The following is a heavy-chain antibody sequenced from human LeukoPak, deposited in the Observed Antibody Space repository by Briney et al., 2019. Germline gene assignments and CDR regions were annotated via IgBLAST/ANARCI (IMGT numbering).Heavy chain of an antibody. CDR1: GFTFNSYG. CDR3: AKDADTDYYYYMDV. J-gene: IGHJ6*03. Sequence: PGGSLRLSCTFSGFTFNSYGMSWFRQAPGKGLEWVSGISGAGGSTYYTDSVKGRFTISKDSFKNTVYLQMNSLRAEDTAVYYCAKDADTDYYYYMDVWGKGATVTISS. V-gene: IGHV3-23*01. CDR2: ISGAGGST.